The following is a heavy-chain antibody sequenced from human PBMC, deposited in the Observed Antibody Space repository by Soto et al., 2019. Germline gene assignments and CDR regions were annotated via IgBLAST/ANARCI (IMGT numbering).Heavy chain of an antibody. J-gene: IGHJ5*02. D-gene: IGHD3-10*01. V-gene: IGHV4-30-4*01. CDR1: GGSISSGDYY. CDR2: IYYSGST. CDR3: ARVQGAYYYGSGSGNWFDP. Sequence: QVQLQESGPGLVKPSQTLSLTCTVSGGSISSGDYYWSWIRQPPGKGLEWIGYIYYSGSTYYNPSLKSRVTISVDTSKNPFTLELSSVTAADTAVYYCARVQGAYYYGSGSGNWFDPWGQGTLVTVSS.